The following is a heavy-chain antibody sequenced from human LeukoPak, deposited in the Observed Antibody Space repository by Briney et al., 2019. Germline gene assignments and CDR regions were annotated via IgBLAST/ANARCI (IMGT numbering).Heavy chain of an antibody. CDR3: ARSGYCSSTSCYRSYYYYYMDV. CDR2: ISGSGGST. CDR1: GFTFSSYA. J-gene: IGHJ6*03. V-gene: IGHV3-23*01. Sequence: GGSLRLSCAASGFTFSSYAMSWVRQAPGKGLEWVSAISGSGGSTYYADSVKGRFTISRDNSKNTLYLQMNSLRSEDTAVYYCARSGYCSSTSCYRSYYYYYMDVWGKGTTVTVSS. D-gene: IGHD2-2*01.